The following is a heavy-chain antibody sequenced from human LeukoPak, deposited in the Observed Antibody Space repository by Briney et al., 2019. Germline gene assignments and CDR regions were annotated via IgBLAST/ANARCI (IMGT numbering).Heavy chain of an antibody. CDR2: IDPSDSYT. Sequence: GESLKISCKASGYSFTNYWISWVRQMPGKGLEWMGRIDPSDSYTKYSPSFEGHVTISVDKSISTAFLQWHSLKASDSAMYYCATGASKVTTDFANYWGQGTQVAVSS. J-gene: IGHJ4*02. CDR3: ATGASKVTTDFANY. V-gene: IGHV5-10-1*01. D-gene: IGHD4-17*01. CDR1: GYSFTNYW.